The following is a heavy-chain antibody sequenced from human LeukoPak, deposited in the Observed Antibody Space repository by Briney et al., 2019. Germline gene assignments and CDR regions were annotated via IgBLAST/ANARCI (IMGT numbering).Heavy chain of an antibody. D-gene: IGHD1-1*01. CDR2: INPNSGGT. J-gene: IGHJ4*02. V-gene: IGHV1-2*02. CDR1: GYTFTSYG. Sequence: ASVKVSCKASGYTFTSYGISWVRQAPGQGLEWMGWINPNSGGTNYAQKFQGRATMTRDTSISTIYMELSRLRSDDTAVYYCARDDNHAFEYWGQGILVTVSS. CDR3: ARDDNHAFEY.